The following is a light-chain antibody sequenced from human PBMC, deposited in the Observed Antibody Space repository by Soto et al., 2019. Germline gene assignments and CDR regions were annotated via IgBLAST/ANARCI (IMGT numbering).Light chain of an antibody. Sequence: DIQMTQSPSSLSASVGDRVTITCRASQSISSYLNWYQQKPGKAPKLLIYAASSLQTGVPARFSGSGSGTDFTLTISSLQPEDFATYYCQQSYITPWTFGQGTKVEIK. J-gene: IGKJ1*01. V-gene: IGKV1-39*01. CDR2: AAS. CDR3: QQSYITPWT. CDR1: QSISSY.